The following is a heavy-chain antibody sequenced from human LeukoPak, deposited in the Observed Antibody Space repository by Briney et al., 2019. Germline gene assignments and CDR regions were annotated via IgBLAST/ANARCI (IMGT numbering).Heavy chain of an antibody. D-gene: IGHD6-19*01. Sequence: PGRSLRLSCAASGFTFSYYGLHWVRQGPGKGLEWVAVISYDGSNKYYADSVKGRFTISRENSKNTLYLQMNSLRAEDTAVYYCAKQCGGSDWFDAFDIWGQGTMVTVSS. J-gene: IGHJ3*02. CDR3: AKQCGGSDWFDAFDI. CDR2: ISYDGSNK. CDR1: GFTFSYYG. V-gene: IGHV3-30*18.